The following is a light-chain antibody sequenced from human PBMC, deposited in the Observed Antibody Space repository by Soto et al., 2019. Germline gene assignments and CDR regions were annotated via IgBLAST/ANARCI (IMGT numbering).Light chain of an antibody. CDR2: DAS. CDR1: QSVRNN. V-gene: IGKV3-11*01. CDR3: QQRSNWPS. Sequence: EIMLPQSPATLSLSPGERATLSCRASQSVRNNLAWYQQKPGQPPRLLIYDASNRATDIPARFSGSGSGTDFTLTINSLESEDFAVYHCQQRSNWPSFGQGTRLEIK. J-gene: IGKJ5*01.